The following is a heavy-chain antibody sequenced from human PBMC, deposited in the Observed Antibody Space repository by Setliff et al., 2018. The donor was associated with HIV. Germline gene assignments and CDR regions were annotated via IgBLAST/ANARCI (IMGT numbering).Heavy chain of an antibody. V-gene: IGHV3-21*01. D-gene: IGHD3-22*01. CDR2: ISYDSRFI. Sequence: PGGSLRLSCAASGFTFSGYAMNWVRQAPGKGLEWVSSISYDSRFIYHADSMKGRFTISRDNAKKLVYLQMNSLRAEDTAIYYCARDRASSGYYARFDHWGQGTLVTVSS. CDR1: GFTFSGYA. J-gene: IGHJ4*02. CDR3: ARDRASSGYYARFDH.